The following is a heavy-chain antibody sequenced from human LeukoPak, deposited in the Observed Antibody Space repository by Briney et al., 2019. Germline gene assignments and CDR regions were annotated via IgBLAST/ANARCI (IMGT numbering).Heavy chain of an antibody. D-gene: IGHD2-2*01. CDR1: GGSISSGSYY. J-gene: IGHJ4*02. Sequence: ASETLSLTCTVSGGSISSGSYYWRWIRQPAGKGLEWIGRIYTSGSTNYNPSLKSRVTISVDTSKNQFSLKLSSVTAADTAVYYCARLNSLYCSSTSCYYFDYWGQGTLVTVSS. CDR3: ARLNSLYCSSTSCYYFDY. V-gene: IGHV4-61*02. CDR2: IYTSGST.